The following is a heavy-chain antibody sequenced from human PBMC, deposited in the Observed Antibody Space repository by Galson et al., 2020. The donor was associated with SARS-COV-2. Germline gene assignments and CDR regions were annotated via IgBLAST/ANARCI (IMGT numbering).Heavy chain of an antibody. CDR3: ARDNHDSSGWGAFDI. CDR1: GFTFSSYG. J-gene: IGHJ3*02. D-gene: IGHD3-22*01. Sequence: GSLRLSCAASGFTFSSYGMHWVRQAPGKGLEWVAVIWYDGSNKYYADSVKGRFTISRDNSKNTLYLQMNSLRAEDTAVYYCARDNHDSSGWGAFDIWGQGTMVTVSS. V-gene: IGHV3-33*01. CDR2: IWYDGSNK.